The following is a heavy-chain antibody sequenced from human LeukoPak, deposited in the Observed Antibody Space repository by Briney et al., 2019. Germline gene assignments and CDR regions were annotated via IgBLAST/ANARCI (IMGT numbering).Heavy chain of an antibody. CDR2: INPNSGGA. CDR3: ARGTYYYGSGRHAWHGMDV. J-gene: IGHJ6*02. V-gene: IGHV1-2*02. Sequence: ASVKVSCKASGYTFTGYYMHWVRQAPGQGLEWMGWINPNSGGANYAQKFQGRVTMTRDTSISTAYMELSRLRSDDTAVYYCARGTYYYGSGRHAWHGMDVWGQGTTVTVSS. CDR1: GYTFTGYY. D-gene: IGHD3-10*01.